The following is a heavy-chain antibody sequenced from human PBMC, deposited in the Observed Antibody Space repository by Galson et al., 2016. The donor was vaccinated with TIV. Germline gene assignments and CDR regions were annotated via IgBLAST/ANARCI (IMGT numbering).Heavy chain of an antibody. V-gene: IGHV1-8*01. D-gene: IGHD3-22*01. Sequence: SGYTFTSFDIGWIRQAPGQGLEWMGWMSPSNGNTGYAQKFRGRITMTRHPSTTTVYMELSGLTSEDTAVYYCARGHYYNSSGYSFDPWGQGTRVTVSS. CDR2: MSPSNGNT. J-gene: IGHJ5*02. CDR3: ARGHYYNSSGYSFDP. CDR1: GYTFTSFD.